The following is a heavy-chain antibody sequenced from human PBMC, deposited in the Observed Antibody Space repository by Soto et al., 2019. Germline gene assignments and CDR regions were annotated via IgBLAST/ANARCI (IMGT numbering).Heavy chain of an antibody. CDR1: GYTFSNYG. CDR2: ISAYNGNT. Sequence: VSCKTSGYTFSNYGINWVRQAPGQGLEWMGWISAYNGNTNFAQKLQGRVSLTTDTSSTTAYMELRSLTSDDTAVYYCARDLVPGYTGFSDYWGQGTLVTVSS. CDR3: ARDLVPGYTGFSDY. V-gene: IGHV1-18*01. D-gene: IGHD5-12*01. J-gene: IGHJ4*02.